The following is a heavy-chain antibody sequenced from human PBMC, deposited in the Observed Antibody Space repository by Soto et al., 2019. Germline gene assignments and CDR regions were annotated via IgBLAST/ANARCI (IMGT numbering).Heavy chain of an antibody. J-gene: IGHJ5*02. Sequence: ASVKVSCKASGYTFTSYGISWVQQAPGQGLEWMGWISAYNGNTNYAQKLQGRVTMTTDTSTSTAYMELRSLRSDDTAVHYCAREVMTTVTTEDLNWFDPWGQGTLVTVSS. V-gene: IGHV1-18*01. CDR3: AREVMTTVTTEDLNWFDP. D-gene: IGHD4-17*01. CDR1: GYTFTSYG. CDR2: ISAYNGNT.